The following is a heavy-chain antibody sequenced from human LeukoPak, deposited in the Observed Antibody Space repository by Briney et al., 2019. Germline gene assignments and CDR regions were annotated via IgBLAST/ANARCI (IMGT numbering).Heavy chain of an antibody. CDR3: ARAAPTRTLIGSGADY. CDR1: GFTFSSYS. J-gene: IGHJ4*02. V-gene: IGHV3-21*01. Sequence: GGSLRLSCAASGFTFSSYSMNWVRQAPGKGLEWVSFISTSSSYLYYADSVKGRFTISRDNAKKSLYLQVNSLRAEDTAVYYCARAAPTRTLIGSGADYWGQGTLVTVSS. CDR2: ISTSSSYL. D-gene: IGHD3-22*01.